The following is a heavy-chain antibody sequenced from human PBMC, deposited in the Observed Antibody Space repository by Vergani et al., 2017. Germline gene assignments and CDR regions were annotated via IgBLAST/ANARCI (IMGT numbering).Heavy chain of an antibody. D-gene: IGHD4-17*01. CDR1: GFTFSSYS. V-gene: IGHV3-23*01. CDR3: AKGMVAPTTVTTFDY. CDR2: ISGSGGST. Sequence: EVQLLESGGGLVQPGGSLRLSCAASGFTFSSYSMSWVRQAPGKGLEWVSAISGSGGSTYYADSVKGRFTISRDNSKNTLYLQMNSLRAEDTAVYYCAKGMVAPTTVTTFDYWGQGTLVTVSS. J-gene: IGHJ4*02.